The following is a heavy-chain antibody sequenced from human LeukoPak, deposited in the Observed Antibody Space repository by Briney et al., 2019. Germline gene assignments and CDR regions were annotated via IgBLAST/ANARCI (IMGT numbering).Heavy chain of an antibody. CDR1: GGSISSYY. CDR3: ARVAGDGYSYGSPDAFDI. CDR2: IYYSGST. V-gene: IGHV4-59*12. J-gene: IGHJ3*02. D-gene: IGHD5-24*01. Sequence: SETLSLTCTVSGGSISSYYWSWIRQPPGKGLEWIGYIYYSGSTNYNPSLKSRVTISVDTSKNQFSLKLSSVTAADTAVYYCARVAGDGYSYGSPDAFDIWGQGTMVTVSS.